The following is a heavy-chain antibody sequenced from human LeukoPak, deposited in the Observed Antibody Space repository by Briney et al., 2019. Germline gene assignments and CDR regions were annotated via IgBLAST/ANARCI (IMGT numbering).Heavy chain of an antibody. CDR1: GYTFTSYG. V-gene: IGHV1-18*01. CDR3: ARDKGDIVVVVAARHSDAFDI. CDR2: ISAYNGNT. J-gene: IGHJ3*02. D-gene: IGHD2-15*01. Sequence: GASVKVSCKASGYTFTSYGISWVRQAPGQGLEWMWWISAYNGNTNYAQKLQGRVTMTTDTSTSTAYMELRSLRSDDTAVYYCARDKGDIVVVVAARHSDAFDIWGQGTMVTVSS.